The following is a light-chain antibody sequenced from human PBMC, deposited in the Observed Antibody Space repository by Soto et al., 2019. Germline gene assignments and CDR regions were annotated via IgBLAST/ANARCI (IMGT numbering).Light chain of an antibody. Sequence: QSALTQPASVSGSPGQSITISCTRTSSDVGGYNYVSWYQQHPGKAPKLTIYDVSNRPSGVSNRFSGSKSGNTACLTMSGLQVEDEAHYYCSSYTSSSTVVFGGGTKLTVL. CDR2: DVS. J-gene: IGLJ2*01. V-gene: IGLV2-14*01. CDR3: SSYTSSSTVV. CDR1: SSDVGGYNY.